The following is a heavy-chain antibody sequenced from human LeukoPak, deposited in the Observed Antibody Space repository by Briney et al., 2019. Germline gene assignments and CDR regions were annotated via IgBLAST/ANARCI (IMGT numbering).Heavy chain of an antibody. V-gene: IGHV3-21*01. CDR1: GFTFSSYN. CDR3: AELGITMIGGV. CDR2: ISSSSSYI. J-gene: IGHJ6*04. Sequence: GGSLRLSCAASGFTFSSYNMNWVRQAPGRGLEWVSSISSSSSYIYYADSVKGRFTISRDNARNSLYLQMNSLRAEDTAVYYCAELGITMIGGVWGKGTTVTISS. D-gene: IGHD3-10*02.